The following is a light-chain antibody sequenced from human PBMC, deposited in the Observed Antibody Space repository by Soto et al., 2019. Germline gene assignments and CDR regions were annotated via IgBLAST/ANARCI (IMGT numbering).Light chain of an antibody. CDR3: QQSYSTPDT. Sequence: DIQMTQSPSSLSASVGDRVTITCRASQSISSYLNWYQQKPGKAPKLLIYAASSWQSGVPSRFSGSGSGTDVTLTISSLQPEDFATYYCQQSYSTPDTFGQGTMVEIK. CDR2: AAS. J-gene: IGKJ2*01. V-gene: IGKV1-39*01. CDR1: QSISSY.